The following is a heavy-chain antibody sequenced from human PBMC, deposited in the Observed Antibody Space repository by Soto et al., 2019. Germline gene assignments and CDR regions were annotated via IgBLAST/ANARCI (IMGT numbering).Heavy chain of an antibody. V-gene: IGHV3-15*07. D-gene: IGHD4-4*01. J-gene: IGHJ5*02. CDR2: IKSKVGGESK. Sequence: EVQLVESGGGLVKPGDSLRLSCAVSGLKFSDAWMNWVRQAPGKGLEWVGRIKSKVGGESKDYAAAGKGSFAISRNDSSNTFYLQMNSRKLADTAVYYCAWDNSGRFRTDPWGQGPRVTVS. CDR1: GLKFSDAW. CDR3: AWDNSGRFRTDP.